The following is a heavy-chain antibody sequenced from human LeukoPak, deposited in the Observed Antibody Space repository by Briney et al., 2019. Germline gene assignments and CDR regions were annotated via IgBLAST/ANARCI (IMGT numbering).Heavy chain of an antibody. J-gene: IGHJ5*02. CDR2: INHSGST. Sequence: SETLSLTCAVYGGSFSGYYWSWIRQPPAKGLEWIGEINHSGSTNYNPSLKSRVTISVDTSKNQFSLKLSSVTAADTAVYYCAREVRRDGYRNKGFDPWGQGTLVTVSS. CDR1: GGSFSGYY. CDR3: AREVRRDGYRNKGFDP. D-gene: IGHD5-24*01. V-gene: IGHV4-34*01.